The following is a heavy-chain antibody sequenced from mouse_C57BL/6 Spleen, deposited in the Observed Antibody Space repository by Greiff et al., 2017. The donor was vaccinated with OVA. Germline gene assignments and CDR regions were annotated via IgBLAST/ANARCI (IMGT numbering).Heavy chain of an antibody. Sequence: QVQLQQSGAELVRPGTSVKMSCKASGYTFTNYWIGWAKQRPGHGLEWIGDIYPGGGYTNYNEKFKGKATLTADKSSSTDYMQFRSLTSEDSAIYYCARYSNYGGSLDYWGQGTTLTVSS. D-gene: IGHD2-5*01. J-gene: IGHJ2*01. CDR3: ARYSNYGGSLDY. CDR1: GYTFTNYW. CDR2: IYPGGGYT. V-gene: IGHV1-63*01.